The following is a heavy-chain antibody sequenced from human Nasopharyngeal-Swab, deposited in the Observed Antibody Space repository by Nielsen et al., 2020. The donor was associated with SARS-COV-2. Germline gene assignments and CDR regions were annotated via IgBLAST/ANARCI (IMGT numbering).Heavy chain of an antibody. J-gene: IGHJ6*03. CDR3: ARVFGDFWSGYYIDRYYYYYIDV. Sequence: PGKGLEWVSYISSSGSTIYYADSVKGRFTISRDNAKNSLYLQMNSLRAEDTAVYYCARVFGDFWSGYYIDRYYYYYIDVWGKGTTVTVSS. V-gene: IGHV3-11*04. D-gene: IGHD3-3*01. CDR2: ISSSGSTI.